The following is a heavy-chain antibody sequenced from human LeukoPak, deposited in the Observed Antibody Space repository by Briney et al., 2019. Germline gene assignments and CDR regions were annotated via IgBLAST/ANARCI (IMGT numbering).Heavy chain of an antibody. J-gene: IGHJ4*02. CDR1: GFTFSSYS. Sequence: PGGSLRLSCAASGFTFSSYSMNWVRQAPGKGLEWVSSISSSSYIYYADSVKGRFTISRDNAKNSLYLQMNSLRAEDTAVYYCARDSGGWYYDSSGSLDFDYWGQGTLVTVSS. V-gene: IGHV3-21*01. CDR3: ARDSGGWYYDSSGSLDFDY. CDR2: ISSSSYI. D-gene: IGHD3-22*01.